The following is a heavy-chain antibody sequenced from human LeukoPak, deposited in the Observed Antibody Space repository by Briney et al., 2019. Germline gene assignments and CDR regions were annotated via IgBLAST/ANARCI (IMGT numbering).Heavy chain of an antibody. CDR2: IWYDGSNK. Sequence: GGSLRLSCAASGFTFSSYGMHWVRQAPGKGLEWVTVIWYDGSNKYYADSVKGRFTISRDNSKNTLYLQMNSLRAEDTAVYYCAKVAHGYCTNDVCYGFDYWGQGTLVTVSS. CDR1: GFTFSSYG. D-gene: IGHD2-8*01. J-gene: IGHJ4*02. V-gene: IGHV3-33*06. CDR3: AKVAHGYCTNDVCYGFDY.